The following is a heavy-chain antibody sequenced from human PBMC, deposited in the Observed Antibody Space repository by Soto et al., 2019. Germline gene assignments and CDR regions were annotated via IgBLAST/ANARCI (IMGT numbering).Heavy chain of an antibody. D-gene: IGHD3-10*01. CDR3: ARGSGSLPDD. Sequence: QVQLVQSGAEVKKPGASVKVSCKASGYTFTSYAMHWLRKAPGQRLEWMGWINPGNGNTKYSQKFQGRGTITRDTPATTAYRELSSLRSEDTAVYYCARGSGSLPDDWGQGTLVAFSS. CDR2: INPGNGNT. CDR1: GYTFTSYA. V-gene: IGHV1-3*01. J-gene: IGHJ4*02.